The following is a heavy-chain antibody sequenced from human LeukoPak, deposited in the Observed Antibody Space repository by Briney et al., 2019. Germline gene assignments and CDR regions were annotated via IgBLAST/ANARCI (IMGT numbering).Heavy chain of an antibody. CDR2: INHSGST. V-gene: IGHV4-34*01. J-gene: IGHJ3*02. CDR1: GGSFSGYY. D-gene: IGHD3-22*01. Sequence: SETLSLTCAVYGGSFSGYYWSWIRQPPGKGLEWIGEINHSGSTNYNPSLKSRVTISVDTSKNQFSLKLSSVTAADTAVYYCARPSNEYYDSSGYYLNVDAFDIWGQGTMVTVSS. CDR3: ARPSNEYYDSSGYYLNVDAFDI.